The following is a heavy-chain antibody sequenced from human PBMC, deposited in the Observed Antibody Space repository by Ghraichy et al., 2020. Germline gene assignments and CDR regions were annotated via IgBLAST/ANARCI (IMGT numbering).Heavy chain of an antibody. Sequence: GGSLRLSCAASGFTFSSYAMHWVRQAPGKGLEYVSAISSNGGSTYYANSVKGRFTISRDNSKNTLYLQMGSLRAEDMAVYYCAIGMLYRGAYFDWLPHPFFDYWGQGTLVTVSS. CDR1: GFTFSSYA. CDR3: AIGMLYRGAYFDWLPHPFFDY. V-gene: IGHV3-64*01. J-gene: IGHJ4*02. D-gene: IGHD3-9*01. CDR2: ISSNGGST.